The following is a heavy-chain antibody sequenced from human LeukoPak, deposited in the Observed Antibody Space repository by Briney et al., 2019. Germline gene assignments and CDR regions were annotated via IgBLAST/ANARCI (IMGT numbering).Heavy chain of an antibody. CDR2: ISYDGSNK. V-gene: IGHV3-30*03. D-gene: IGHD2-2*01. J-gene: IGHJ4*02. CDR1: GFTFSSYG. Sequence: GRSLRLSCAASGFTFSSYGMHWVRQAPGKGLEWVAVISYDGSNKYYADSVKGRFTISRDNSKNTLYLQMNSLRAEDTAVYYCARDGVRYCSSTSCYHYFDYWGQGTLVTVSS. CDR3: ARDGVRYCSSTSCYHYFDY.